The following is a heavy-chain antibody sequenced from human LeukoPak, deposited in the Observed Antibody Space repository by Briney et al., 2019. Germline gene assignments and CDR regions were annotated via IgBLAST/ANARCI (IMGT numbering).Heavy chain of an antibody. D-gene: IGHD2-15*01. Sequence: PSETLSLTCTVSGGSISSGGYYWSWIRQHPGKGLEWIGYIYYSGSTYYNPSLKSRVTISVDTSKNQFSLKLSSVTAADTAVYYCASMVVAATRHFDYWGQGTLVTVSS. CDR2: IYYSGST. V-gene: IGHV4-31*03. CDR3: ASMVVAATRHFDY. CDR1: GGSISSGGYY. J-gene: IGHJ4*02.